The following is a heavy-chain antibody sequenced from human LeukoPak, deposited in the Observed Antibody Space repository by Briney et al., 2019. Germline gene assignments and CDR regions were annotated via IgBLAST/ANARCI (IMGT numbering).Heavy chain of an antibody. CDR1: GFTFNNYG. J-gene: IGHJ6*03. D-gene: IGHD6-25*01. CDR2: IRYNGNNQ. V-gene: IGHV3-30*02. Sequence: PGGSLRLSCAASGFTFNNYGMHWVRQAPGKGLEWVAFIRYNGNNQYYADSVKGRFTISRDNSKNTLYLQMNSLRAEDTAVYYCAKGGYSIAAYYYYYYMDVWGKGTTVTISS. CDR3: AKGGYSIAAYYYYYYMDV.